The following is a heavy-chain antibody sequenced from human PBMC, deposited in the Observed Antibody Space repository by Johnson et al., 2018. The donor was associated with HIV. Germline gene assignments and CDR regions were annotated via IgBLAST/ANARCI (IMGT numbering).Heavy chain of an antibody. V-gene: IGHV3-9*01. CDR3: ARVLESKVAAGSWAFDI. CDR2: ISGSGGST. D-gene: IGHD6-13*01. Sequence: VQLVESGGGVVQPGRSLRLSCVASGFTFDDYAMHWVRQAPGKGLEWVSGISGSGGSTNYADSVKGRFTISRDNSKNTLYLQMNSLTTEDTAVYYCARVLESKVAAGSWAFDIWGQGTMVTVSS. J-gene: IGHJ3*02. CDR1: GFTFDDYA.